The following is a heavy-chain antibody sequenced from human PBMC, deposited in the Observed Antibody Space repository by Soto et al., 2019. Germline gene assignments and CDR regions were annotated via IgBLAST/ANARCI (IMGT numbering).Heavy chain of an antibody. D-gene: IGHD3-10*01. J-gene: IGHJ4*02. V-gene: IGHV3-48*01. CDR3: ARDMPISTSGNYPYGFVY. CDR1: GFSFSSYS. CDR2: ISSSSSAI. Sequence: GGSLRLSCAASGFSFSSYSINWVRQAPGKGLEWVSYISSSSSAIYYADSVKGRFTISRDNAKNSLYLQMNSLRAEDTAVYYCARDMPISTSGNYPYGFVYWGQGAMVTGSS.